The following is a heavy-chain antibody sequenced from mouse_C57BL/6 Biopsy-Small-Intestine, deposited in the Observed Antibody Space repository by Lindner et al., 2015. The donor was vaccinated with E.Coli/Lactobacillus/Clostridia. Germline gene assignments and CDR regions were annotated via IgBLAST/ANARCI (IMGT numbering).Heavy chain of an antibody. CDR3: ARRNDYGDYNGAFDV. J-gene: IGHJ1*01. CDR1: GYSFSGYY. CDR2: IKPKTGGT. D-gene: IGHD2-13*01. V-gene: IGHV1-18*01. Sequence: SVKVSCKASGYSFSGYYIHWVRQAPGQRLEWVGRIKPKTGGTNYAQDFQGRVTLTWDTSISTVYMELRRLRSDDTAVYYCARRNDYGDYNGAFDVWGQGTGVTVSS.